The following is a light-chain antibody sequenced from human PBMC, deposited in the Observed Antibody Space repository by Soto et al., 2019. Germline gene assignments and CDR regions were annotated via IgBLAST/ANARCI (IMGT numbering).Light chain of an antibody. V-gene: IGKV1-39*01. Sequence: DIEMTHSPSSLSASVGDRVAITCRASQTISTYLNWYHQKPGTAPKLLIYTASSLQGGVPPRFSGNGSGTLFTLTLSSLQPEDSGIYYCQQSYSRPYTFGQGTKVDIK. CDR3: QQSYSRPYT. J-gene: IGKJ2*01. CDR1: QTISTY. CDR2: TAS.